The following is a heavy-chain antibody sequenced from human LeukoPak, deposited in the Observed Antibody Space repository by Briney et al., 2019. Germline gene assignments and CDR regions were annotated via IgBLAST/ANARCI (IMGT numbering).Heavy chain of an antibody. Sequence: SETLSLTCTVSGGSISSYYWSWIRQPPGKGLEWIGYIYYSGSTNYNPSLKSRVTISVDTSKNQFSLKLSSVTAADTAVYYCARAGGVDYDFWSGPAPGWFDPWGQGTLVTVSS. CDR3: ARAGGVDYDFWSGPAPGWFDP. CDR1: GGSISSYY. D-gene: IGHD3-3*01. J-gene: IGHJ5*02. V-gene: IGHV4-59*01. CDR2: IYYSGST.